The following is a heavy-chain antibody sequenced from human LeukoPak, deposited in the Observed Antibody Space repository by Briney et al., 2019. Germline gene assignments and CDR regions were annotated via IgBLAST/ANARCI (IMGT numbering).Heavy chain of an antibody. CDR3: ARDYYDSSGYTDY. CDR2: ISIYNGNT. Sequence: ASVKVSCKASGYPFISYGISWVRQAPGQGLEWMGWISIYNGNTNHARKLQGRVTMTTDTSTSTAYMELRSLRSDDTAVYYCARDYYDSSGYTDYWGQGTLVTVSS. V-gene: IGHV1-18*01. D-gene: IGHD3-22*01. J-gene: IGHJ4*02. CDR1: GYPFISYG.